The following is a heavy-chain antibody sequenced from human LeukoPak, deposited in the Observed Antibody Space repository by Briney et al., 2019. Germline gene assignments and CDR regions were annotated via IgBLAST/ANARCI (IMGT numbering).Heavy chain of an antibody. V-gene: IGHV4-59*01. D-gene: IGHD3-22*01. CDR2: IFYSGST. Sequence: SETLSPTCTVSGGSISSYYWSWIRQPPGKGLEWIGYIFYSGSTNYNPSLKSRVTISVDTSKNQFSLKLSSVTAADTAVYHCARAQPYYYDSSNYSFDYWGQGTLVTVSS. CDR1: GGSISSYY. J-gene: IGHJ4*02. CDR3: ARAQPYYYDSSNYSFDY.